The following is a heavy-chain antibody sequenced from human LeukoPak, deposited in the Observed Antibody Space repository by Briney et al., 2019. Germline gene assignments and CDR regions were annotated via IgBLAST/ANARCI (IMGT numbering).Heavy chain of an antibody. CDR2: INPNSGDT. Sequence: ASVKVSCKASGYTFTAYYIHWVRQAPGQGLEWVGWINPNSGDTNYAQKFQGRVTMTRDTSISTAYMELSRLRSDDTAVYYCARVVNKGRGGSNAFDIWGQGTMVTVSS. J-gene: IGHJ3*02. CDR1: GYTFTAYY. V-gene: IGHV1-2*02. D-gene: IGHD2-15*01. CDR3: ARVVNKGRGGSNAFDI.